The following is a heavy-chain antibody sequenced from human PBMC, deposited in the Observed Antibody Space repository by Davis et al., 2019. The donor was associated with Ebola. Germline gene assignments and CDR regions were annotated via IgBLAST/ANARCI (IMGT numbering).Heavy chain of an antibody. Sequence: AASVKVSCKASGYTFTSYDINWVRQAPGQGLEWMGIINPSGGSTSYAQKFQGRVTMTRDTSTSTVYMELSSLRSEDTAVYYCARGPDVVVVAAKFDPWGQGTLVTVSS. V-gene: IGHV1-46*01. J-gene: IGHJ5*02. CDR3: ARGPDVVVVAAKFDP. D-gene: IGHD2-15*01. CDR1: GYTFTSYD. CDR2: INPSGGST.